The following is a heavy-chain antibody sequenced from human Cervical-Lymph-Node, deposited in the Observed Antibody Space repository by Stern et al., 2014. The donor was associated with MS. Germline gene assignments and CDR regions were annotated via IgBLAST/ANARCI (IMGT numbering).Heavy chain of an antibody. CDR2: LIPIVGAA. J-gene: IGHJ4*02. D-gene: IGHD3-22*01. CDR1: GGTFSIYA. CDR3: ARDNRHYDSSGYYFDY. Sequence: QVQLVQSGAEVKKPGSSVKVSCKASGGTFSIYAINWVRPAPGQGLEWMGGLIPIVGAANYAQKFQGRVTITADETTKTARMELSSLRIEDTAVYYCARDNRHYDSSGYYFDYWGQGTLVTVSS. V-gene: IGHV1-69*01.